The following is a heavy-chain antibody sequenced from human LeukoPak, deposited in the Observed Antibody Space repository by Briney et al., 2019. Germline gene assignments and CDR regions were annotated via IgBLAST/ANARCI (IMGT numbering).Heavy chain of an antibody. V-gene: IGHV3-48*04. CDR3: ARDHRYAFDN. CDR2: VGISSGNT. D-gene: IGHD5-12*01. J-gene: IGHJ4*02. CDR1: GFSFSRYA. Sequence: PGKSLRLSCAASGFSFSRYAVHWVRQAPGKGLEWISYVGISSGNTKYADSVKGRFTISGDSAKNSVFLQMNSLRVEDTAVYYCARDHRYAFDNWGQGTLVTVSS.